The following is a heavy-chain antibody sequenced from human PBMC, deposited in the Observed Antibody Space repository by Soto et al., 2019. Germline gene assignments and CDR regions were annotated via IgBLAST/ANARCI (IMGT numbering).Heavy chain of an antibody. D-gene: IGHD3-3*01. CDR1: GFTFSSYA. J-gene: IGHJ5*02. CDR2: ISGSGGST. CDR3: AKDITIFGVPPSNDWFDE. V-gene: IGHV3-23*01. Sequence: EVQLLESGGGLVQPGGSLRLSCAASGFTFSSYAMSWVRQAPGKGLEWVSAISGSGGSTYYEDSVKGRFTISRDNSKNPLYLPMNSLRAAHTDVYYCAKDITIFGVPPSNDWFDEWSKGTQVTVSS.